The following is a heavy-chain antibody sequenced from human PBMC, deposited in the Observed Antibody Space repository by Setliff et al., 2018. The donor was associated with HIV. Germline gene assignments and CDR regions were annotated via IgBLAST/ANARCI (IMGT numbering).Heavy chain of an antibody. CDR1: GGSISSYY. CDR3: ARVSSGWTYYYYYYMDV. J-gene: IGHJ6*03. D-gene: IGHD6-19*01. V-gene: IGHV4-59*01. CDR2: IYYSGST. Sequence: KTSETLSLTCTVSGGSISSYYWSWIRQPPGKGLEWIGYIYYSGSTNYNPSLKSRVTISVDTSKNQFSLKLSSVTAADTAVYYCARVSSGWTYYYYYYMDVWGKGTTVTV.